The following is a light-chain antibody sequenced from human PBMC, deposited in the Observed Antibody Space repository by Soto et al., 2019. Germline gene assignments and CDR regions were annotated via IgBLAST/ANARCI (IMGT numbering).Light chain of an antibody. J-gene: IGKJ1*01. CDR1: ENIRDF. Sequence: DIQMTQSPSSLSTSVGDRGTITCRSSENIRDFVNWYQQKPGKAPNLLIYGASTLQGGVPSRFSGSGSATDFTLTISSLQHEDFATYYCQQTYGTPPTFGQGTKV. CDR2: GAS. V-gene: IGKV1-39*01. CDR3: QQTYGTPPT.